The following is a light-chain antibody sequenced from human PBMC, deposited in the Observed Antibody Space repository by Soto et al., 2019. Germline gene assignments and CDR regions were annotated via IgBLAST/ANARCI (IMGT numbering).Light chain of an antibody. Sequence: DIQMTQSPSTLSGSVGDRVTITCRASHTISSWLAWYQQKPGKAPKLLISAASTLQSGVPSRFSGSGSGTDFTLTISSLQPEDFATYFCQQSNSSPPTFGGGTKVDIK. V-gene: IGKV1-5*01. J-gene: IGKJ4*01. CDR2: AAS. CDR1: HTISSW. CDR3: QQSNSSPPT.